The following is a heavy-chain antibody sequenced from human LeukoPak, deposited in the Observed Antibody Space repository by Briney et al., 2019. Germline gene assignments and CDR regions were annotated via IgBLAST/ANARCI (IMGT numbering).Heavy chain of an antibody. J-gene: IGHJ4*02. CDR3: AKWPEGATPKFHY. CDR2: ISGSDSVT. CDR1: GFTFNRYP. D-gene: IGHD1-26*01. Sequence: GGSLRLSCAPSGFTFNRYPMSWVRQAPGKGLEWVSTISGSDSVTYYPDSVRGPFTISRDNSKNTLHLQMDSLRAEDTAIYYCAKWPEGATPKFHYWGQGTLVTVSS. V-gene: IGHV3-23*01.